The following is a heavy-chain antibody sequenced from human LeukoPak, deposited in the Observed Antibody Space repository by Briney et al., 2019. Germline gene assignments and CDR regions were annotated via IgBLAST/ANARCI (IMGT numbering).Heavy chain of an antibody. V-gene: IGHV4-59*08. D-gene: IGHD1-7*01. CDR3: ARRLTTGTNDY. Sequence: PSETLSLTCTVSGDSISSYYWSWIRQPPGKGLEWIGYIYYTGTTNYNPSLKSRLTISVDTSKSQLSLRLSSVTAADTAVYYCARRLTTGTNDYWGQGTLVSVSS. CDR2: IYYTGTT. J-gene: IGHJ4*02. CDR1: GDSISSYY.